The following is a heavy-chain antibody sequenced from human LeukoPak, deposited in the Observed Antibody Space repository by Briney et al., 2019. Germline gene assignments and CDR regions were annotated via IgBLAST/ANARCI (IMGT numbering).Heavy chain of an antibody. CDR1: GGSISSGGYY. J-gene: IGHJ6*02. V-gene: IGHV4-31*03. CDR2: IYYSGST. Sequence: SQTLSLTCTVSGGSISSGGYYWSWIRQHPGKGLEWIGYIYYSGSTYYNPSLKSRVTISVDTSKNQFSLKLSSVTAADTAVYYCARDPTYYGDYYYYGMDVWGQGTTVTVSS. CDR3: ARDPTYYGDYYYYGMDV. D-gene: IGHD4-17*01.